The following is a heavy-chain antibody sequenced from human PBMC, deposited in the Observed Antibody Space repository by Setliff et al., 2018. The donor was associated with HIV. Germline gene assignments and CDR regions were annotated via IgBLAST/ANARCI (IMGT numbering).Heavy chain of an antibody. CDR1: GGSISSGSYY. Sequence: SETLSLTCTVSGGSISSGSYYWSWIRQPAGKGLEWIGHIYTSGSTNYNPSLKSRVTISVHTSKNQFSLKLSSVTAADTAVYYCARADSSTWSHYFDYWGQGTLVTVSS. CDR2: IYTSGST. J-gene: IGHJ4*02. V-gene: IGHV4-61*09. D-gene: IGHD6-6*01. CDR3: ARADSSTWSHYFDY.